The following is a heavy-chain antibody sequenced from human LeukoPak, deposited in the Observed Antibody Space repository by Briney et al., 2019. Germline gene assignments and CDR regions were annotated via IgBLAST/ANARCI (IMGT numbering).Heavy chain of an antibody. V-gene: IGHV1-46*01. CDR2: INPSGGST. J-gene: IGHJ5*02. CDR1: GYTFTSYY. CDR3: ARDRITVTGTTGPNNWFNP. Sequence: ASVKVSCKASGYTFTSYYMHWVRQAPGRGLEWMGIINPSGGSTSYAQKFQGRVTMTRDTSTSTVYMELSSLRSEDTAVYYCARDRITVTGTTGPNNWFNPWGQGTLVTVSS. D-gene: IGHD1-7*01.